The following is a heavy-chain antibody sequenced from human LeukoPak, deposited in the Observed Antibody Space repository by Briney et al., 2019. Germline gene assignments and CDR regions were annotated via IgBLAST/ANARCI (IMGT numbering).Heavy chain of an antibody. CDR1: GFEFSDFS. V-gene: IGHV3-23*01. CDR3: AKDRYYDSSGYSWYFDY. Sequence: GGSLRLSCAASGFEFSDFSMNWVRQAPGKGLEWVADISGSGGYTYYADSVKGRFTISRDNSKNTLYLQMNSLRAEDTAVYYCAKDRYYDSSGYSWYFDYWGQGTLVTVSS. D-gene: IGHD3-22*01. J-gene: IGHJ4*02. CDR2: ISGSGGYT.